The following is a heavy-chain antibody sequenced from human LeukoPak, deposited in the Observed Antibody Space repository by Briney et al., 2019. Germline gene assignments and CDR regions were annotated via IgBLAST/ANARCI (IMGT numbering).Heavy chain of an antibody. CDR3: ARHKGTEVAIPPLLDH. Sequence: SETLSLTCTASGASINNFNYYWGWVRQPPGKGLEWIGSINYSGATYYNASLKSRATISVDTSENQLSLQDNSVTAADAAVYYGARHKGTEVAIPPLLDHWGQGTLVTVSS. D-gene: IGHD2-21*01. CDR2: INYSGAT. V-gene: IGHV4-39*01. CDR1: GASINNFNYY. J-gene: IGHJ4*02.